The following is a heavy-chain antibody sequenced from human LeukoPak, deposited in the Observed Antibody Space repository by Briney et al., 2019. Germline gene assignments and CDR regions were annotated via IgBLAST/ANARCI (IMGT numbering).Heavy chain of an antibody. Sequence: PGRSLRLSCAASGFTFSSYGMHWVRQAPGKGLGWVAVIWYDGSNKYYADSVKGRFTISRDNSKNTLYLQMNSLRAEDTAVYYCARDNYDRAFDYWGQGTLVTVSS. CDR2: IWYDGSNK. J-gene: IGHJ4*02. V-gene: IGHV3-33*01. CDR1: GFTFSSYG. D-gene: IGHD4-11*01. CDR3: ARDNYDRAFDY.